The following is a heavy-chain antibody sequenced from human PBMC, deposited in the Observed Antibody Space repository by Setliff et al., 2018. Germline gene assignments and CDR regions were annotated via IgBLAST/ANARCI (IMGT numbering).Heavy chain of an antibody. CDR2: ISPYSGNT. CDR3: SRLVRYCTRTSCQRLSGDDY. Sequence: SVKVSCKASGYTFTDYGVTWVRQAPGQGLEWVGWISPYSGNTYYAPKFQGRITMTTDTSTTTAYMELKSLGSDDMAIYYCSRLVRYCTRTSCQRLSGDDYWGQGALVTVSS. D-gene: IGHD2-2*01. J-gene: IGHJ4*02. V-gene: IGHV1-18*03. CDR1: GYTFTDYG.